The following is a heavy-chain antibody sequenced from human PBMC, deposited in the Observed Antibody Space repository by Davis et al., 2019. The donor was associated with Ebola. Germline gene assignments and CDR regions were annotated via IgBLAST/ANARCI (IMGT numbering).Heavy chain of an antibody. D-gene: IGHD1-26*01. CDR2: ISSNGGST. CDR3: ARDAGEWELLLSFDY. Sequence: GGSLRLSCAASGFTFSSYAMHWVRQAPGKGLEYVSAISSNGGSTYYANSVKGRFTISRDNSKNTLYLQMGSLRAEDMAVYYCARDAGEWELLLSFDYWGQGTLVTVSS. J-gene: IGHJ4*02. CDR1: GFTFSSYA. V-gene: IGHV3-64*01.